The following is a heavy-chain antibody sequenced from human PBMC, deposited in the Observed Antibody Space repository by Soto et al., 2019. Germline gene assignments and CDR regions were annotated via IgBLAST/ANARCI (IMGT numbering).Heavy chain of an antibody. D-gene: IGHD4-17*01. CDR3: ARHPTVTGGYGIDV. CDR1: GGSINSYY. V-gene: IGHV4-59*08. J-gene: IGHJ6*02. Sequence: QVQLQESGPGLVKPSETLSLTCTVSGGSINSYYWSWIRQPPGKGLEWIGYNYYSGSTNYSPSLKSRVTISEDTSKNQFPLNLSSVTAADTAVYYCARHPTVTGGYGIDVWGQGTTVTVSS. CDR2: NYYSGST.